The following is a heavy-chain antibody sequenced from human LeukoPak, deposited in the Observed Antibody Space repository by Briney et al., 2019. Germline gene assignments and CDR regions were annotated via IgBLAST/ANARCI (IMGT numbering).Heavy chain of an antibody. CDR1: GFTFSSYR. J-gene: IGHJ4*02. V-gene: IGHV3-74*01. D-gene: IGHD2-21*02. CDR2: INSDGSSI. Sequence: AGSLRLSCAASGFTFSSYRMNWVRQAPGKGLVWVSRINSDGSSISYADSVKGRFTISRDNAKNKLYLQMNSLRAEDTAVYYCARGDIVVVTAMKNIDYWGQGTLVTVSS. CDR3: ARGDIVVVTAMKNIDY.